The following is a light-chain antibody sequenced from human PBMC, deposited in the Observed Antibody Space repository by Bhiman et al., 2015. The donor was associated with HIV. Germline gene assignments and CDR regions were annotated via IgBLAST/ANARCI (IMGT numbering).Light chain of an antibody. CDR2: KDT. Sequence: SYELTQPPSVSVSPGKTARITCSGDALPKQFAYWYQQKPGQAPVLVMSKDTERPSGIPERFSGSISGNTATLTISGTQAMDEADYYCQAWDNSAVLFGGGTKLAVL. CDR3: QAWDNSAVL. J-gene: IGLJ2*01. V-gene: IGLV3-25*02. CDR1: ALPKQF.